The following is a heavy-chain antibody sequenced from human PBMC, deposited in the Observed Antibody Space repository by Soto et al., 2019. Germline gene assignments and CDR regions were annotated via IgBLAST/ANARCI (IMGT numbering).Heavy chain of an antibody. D-gene: IGHD6-6*01. J-gene: IGHJ4*02. CDR3: AREYSSSYYFDY. V-gene: IGHV4-34*02. CDR1: GGSFNSFY. CDR2: INHSGRT. Sequence: QVQLQQWGAGLLKPSGTLSLTCAVYGGSFNSFYWSWIRQAPGKGLEWIGEINHSGRTNYNPSLTSRVTILVDPSKNQCSLNLTSVTAADTAVYYCAREYSSSYYFDYWGQGTLVTVSS.